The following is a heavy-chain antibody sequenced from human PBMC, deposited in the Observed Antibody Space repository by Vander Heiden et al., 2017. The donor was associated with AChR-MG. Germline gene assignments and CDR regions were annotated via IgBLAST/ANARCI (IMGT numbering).Heavy chain of an antibody. CDR3: AGREGLVAVPPDYSFYYGMDV. J-gene: IGHJ6*02. CDR1: GATFNSLA. V-gene: IGHV1-69*01. D-gene: IGHD2-15*01. Sequence: QVPLVQSGAELKQPGSSVQVSRKPSGATFNSLAFTRVTRAPGQGLEWVGGISPIFGTPNDAQKFQGRVTITADESTSTAYMELSSLTSEDTAVYYCAGREGLVAVPPDYSFYYGMDVWGQGSTVTVSS. CDR2: ISPIFGTP.